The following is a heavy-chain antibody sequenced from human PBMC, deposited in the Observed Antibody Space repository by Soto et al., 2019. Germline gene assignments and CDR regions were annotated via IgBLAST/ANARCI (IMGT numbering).Heavy chain of an antibody. CDR3: ARHLEAGDV. J-gene: IGHJ4*02. Sequence: QVQLVQSGAEVKKPGASVKVSCKASGYTFINYYIHWVRQAPGHGLEWMAIINPTGGSTNYAQKFPGRLTLTTDTSTSTVYMELSSLSSEDTAMYYCARHLEAGDVWGQGTLVTVSS. D-gene: IGHD2-8*02. CDR2: INPTGGST. V-gene: IGHV1-46*01. CDR1: GYTFINYY.